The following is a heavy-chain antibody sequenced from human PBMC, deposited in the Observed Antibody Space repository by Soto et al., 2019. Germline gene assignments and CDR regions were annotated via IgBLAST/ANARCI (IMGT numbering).Heavy chain of an antibody. CDR3: AREPHIVVVTAIRNYYGMDV. D-gene: IGHD2-21*02. J-gene: IGHJ6*02. V-gene: IGHV3-23*01. CDR2: ISGSGGST. Sequence: PGGSLRLSCAASGFTFSSYAMSWVRQAPGKGLEWVSAISGSGGSTYYADSVKGRFTISRDNAKNSLYLQMNSLRAEDTAVYYCAREPHIVVVTAIRNYYGMDVWGQGTTVTVSS. CDR1: GFTFSSYA.